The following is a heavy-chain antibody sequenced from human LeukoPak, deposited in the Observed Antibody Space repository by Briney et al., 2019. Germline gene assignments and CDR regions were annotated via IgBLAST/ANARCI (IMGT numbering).Heavy chain of an antibody. Sequence: SETLSLTCAVYGGSFSGYYWSWIRQPPGKGLEWIGEINRSGSTNYNPSLKSRVTISVDTSKNQFSLKLSSVTAADTAVYYCARGGGCSSTSCYRHFDYWGQGTLVTVSS. J-gene: IGHJ4*02. CDR1: GGSFSGYY. V-gene: IGHV4-34*01. CDR3: ARGGGCSSTSCYRHFDY. CDR2: INRSGST. D-gene: IGHD2-2*01.